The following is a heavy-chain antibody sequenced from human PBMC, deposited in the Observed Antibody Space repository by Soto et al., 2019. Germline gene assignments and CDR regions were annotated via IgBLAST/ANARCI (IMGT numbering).Heavy chain of an antibody. D-gene: IGHD3-9*01. V-gene: IGHV3-23*01. CDR2: ITNSGGGT. J-gene: IGHJ4*02. CDR1: GFTFSSYA. Sequence: EVQLLESGGGLVQPGGSLRLSCAASGFTFSSYAMSWVRQAPGKGLEWVSTITNSGGGTYYADSVKGRLTISRDNSKHTLFLQMNSLRAEDTAVYYCVKEAPDWNYIDYWGQGTLVTVSS. CDR3: VKEAPDWNYIDY.